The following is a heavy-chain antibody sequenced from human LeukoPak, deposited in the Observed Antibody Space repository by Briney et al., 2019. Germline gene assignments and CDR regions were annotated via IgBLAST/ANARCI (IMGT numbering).Heavy chain of an antibody. CDR2: IIPILGIA. CDR3: AXXXXXXXXXXXXXXSTSCYKKDNWFDP. J-gene: IGHJ5*02. CDR1: GGTFSSYA. Sequence: RASVKVSCKASGGTFSSYAISWVRQAPGQGLEWMGRIIPILGIANYAQKFQGRVTITADKSTSTAYMELSSLRSEDTAVYYCAXXXXXXXXXXXXXXSTSCYKKDNWFDPWGQGTLVTVSS. D-gene: IGHD2-2*02. V-gene: IGHV1-69*04.